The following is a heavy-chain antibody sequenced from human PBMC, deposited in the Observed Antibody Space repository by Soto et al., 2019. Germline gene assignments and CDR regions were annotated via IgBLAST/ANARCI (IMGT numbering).Heavy chain of an antibody. D-gene: IGHD5-18*01. Sequence: QVQLQESGPGLVKPSQTLSLTCTVSGGSISSGGYYWSWIRQHPGKGLEWIGYIYYSGSTYYNPSLKSRVTISVDTSKNQFSLKLSYVTAADTAVYYCARGRKNVDTAMVGDFDYWGQGTLVTVSS. J-gene: IGHJ4*02. V-gene: IGHV4-31*03. CDR1: GGSISSGGYY. CDR2: IYYSGST. CDR3: ARGRKNVDTAMVGDFDY.